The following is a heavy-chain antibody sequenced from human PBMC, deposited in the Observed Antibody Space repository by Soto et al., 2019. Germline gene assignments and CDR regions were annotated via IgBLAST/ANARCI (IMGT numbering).Heavy chain of an antibody. CDR1: GFTFSNYG. D-gene: IGHD1-26*01. Sequence: GSLRLSCVGSGFTFSNYGMHWVRQPPGKGLEWVALISDDGDKRYYADSVRGRLIISRDNSKDTLYLQMNSLGPDDTAVYFCAKARVRIVGANSFDYWGQGTPVTVPS. CDR2: ISDDGDKR. CDR3: AKARVRIVGANSFDY. J-gene: IGHJ4*02. V-gene: IGHV3-30*18.